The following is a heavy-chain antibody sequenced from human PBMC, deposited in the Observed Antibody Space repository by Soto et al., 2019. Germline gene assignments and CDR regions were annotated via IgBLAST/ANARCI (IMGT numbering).Heavy chain of an antibody. CDR1: GFTFCSYA. D-gene: IGHD1-7*01. CDR3: ARMVVTGTIYYGMDV. V-gene: IGHV3-30-3*01. CDR2: ISYDGSNK. J-gene: IGHJ6*02. Sequence: GGSLRLYCAASGFTFCSYAMHWVRQAPGKGLEWVAVISYDGSNKYYADSVKGRFTISRDNSKNTLYLQMNSLRAEDTAVYYCARMVVTGTIYYGMDVWGQGTTVTVSS.